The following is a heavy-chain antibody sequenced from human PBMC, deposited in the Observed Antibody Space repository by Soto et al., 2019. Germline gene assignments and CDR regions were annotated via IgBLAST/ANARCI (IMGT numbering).Heavy chain of an antibody. CDR1: GYSFSTYA. J-gene: IGHJ5*02. CDR2: ISAGGGSP. Sequence: EVQLLESGGGLVQPGGSLRLSCAASGYSFSTYAMSWVRQAPGKGLEWVSGISAGGGSPFIADSVKGRFIISRDNAKDTLYLQMNCLTGEDTAIYYCVKHAEYQLVSWFDPWGQGTQVTVSS. D-gene: IGHD6-6*01. V-gene: IGHV3-23*01. CDR3: VKHAEYQLVSWFDP.